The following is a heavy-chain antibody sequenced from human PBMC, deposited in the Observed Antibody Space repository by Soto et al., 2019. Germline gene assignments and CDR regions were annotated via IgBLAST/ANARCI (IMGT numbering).Heavy chain of an antibody. CDR2: VKSKTDGEAT. CDR1: GFTFYNTW. Sequence: GGSLRLSCTASGFTFYNTWMSWVRQAPGKGLEWVGRVKSKTDGEATDYTAPVKGRFTISRDDSQNTLYLQMNSLQTDDTAVYYCTTDRRSGYDPQFDFWGQGTLVTVSS. V-gene: IGHV3-15*01. D-gene: IGHD5-12*01. CDR3: TTDRRSGYDPQFDF. J-gene: IGHJ4*02.